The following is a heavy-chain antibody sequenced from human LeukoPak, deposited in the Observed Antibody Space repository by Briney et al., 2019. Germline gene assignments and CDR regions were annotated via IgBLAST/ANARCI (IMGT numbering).Heavy chain of an antibody. CDR2: IYYSGST. D-gene: IGHD1-26*01. Sequence: PSETLSLTCTVSGGSINNYYWSWIRQRPGKGLEWIGYIYYSGSTNYNPSLKSRVTISVDTSKNQFSLKLSSVTAADTAVYYCARYTRGRNGMDVWGQGTTVTVSS. V-gene: IGHV4-59*08. CDR3: ARYTRGRNGMDV. J-gene: IGHJ6*02. CDR1: GGSINNYY.